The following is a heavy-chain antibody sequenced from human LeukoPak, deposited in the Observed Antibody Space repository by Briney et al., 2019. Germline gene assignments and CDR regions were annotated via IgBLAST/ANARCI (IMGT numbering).Heavy chain of an antibody. CDR3: AQKTYDSSGYYYAYNWFDP. Sequence: SVKVSCKASGGTFSSYAISWVRQAPGQGLEWMGGIIPIFGTANYAQKFQGRVTITTDESTSTAYMELSSLRSEDTAVYYCAQKTYDSSGYYYAYNWFDPWGQGTLVTVSP. CDR1: GGTFSSYA. V-gene: IGHV1-69*05. CDR2: IIPIFGTA. J-gene: IGHJ5*02. D-gene: IGHD3-22*01.